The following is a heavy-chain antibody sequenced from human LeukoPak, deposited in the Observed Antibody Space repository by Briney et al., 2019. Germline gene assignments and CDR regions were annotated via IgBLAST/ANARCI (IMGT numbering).Heavy chain of an antibody. CDR2: ISTLYGNK. Sequence: GASVKVSCRASGYTFTDYGINWVRQAPGQGPEWMGWISTLYGNKNFAQKFQGRVTMTRDTSISTAYMELSRLRSDDTAAYYCARTKGSSSPGDYWGQGTLVTVSS. V-gene: IGHV1-18*01. D-gene: IGHD6-13*01. J-gene: IGHJ4*02. CDR1: GYTFTDYG. CDR3: ARTKGSSSPGDY.